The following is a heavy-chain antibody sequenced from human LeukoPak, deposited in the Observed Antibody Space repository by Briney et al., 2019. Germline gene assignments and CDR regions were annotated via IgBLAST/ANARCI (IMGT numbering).Heavy chain of an antibody. CDR2: IWYDGSNK. J-gene: IGHJ4*02. Sequence: GGSLRLSCAASGFTFSDYYMSWIRQAPGKGLEWVAVIWYDGSNKYYADSVKGRFTISRDNSKNTLYLQMNSLRAEDTAVYYCARDRSDGGFDYWGQGTLVTVSS. CDR3: ARDRSDGGFDY. CDR1: GFTFSDYY. V-gene: IGHV3-33*08. D-gene: IGHD4-23*01.